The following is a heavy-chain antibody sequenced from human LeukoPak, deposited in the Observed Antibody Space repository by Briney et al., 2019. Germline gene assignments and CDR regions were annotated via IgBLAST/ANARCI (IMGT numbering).Heavy chain of an antibody. Sequence: SETLSLTCTVSGGSISSYYWSWIRQPPGQGLEWIGYIYYSGSTNYNPSLKSRVTISVDTSKNQFSLKLSSVTAADTAVYYCASLVRDFDWSTYYFDYWGQGTLVTVSS. CDR3: ASLVRDFDWSTYYFDY. CDR1: GGSISSYY. D-gene: IGHD3-9*01. J-gene: IGHJ4*02. V-gene: IGHV4-59*08. CDR2: IYYSGST.